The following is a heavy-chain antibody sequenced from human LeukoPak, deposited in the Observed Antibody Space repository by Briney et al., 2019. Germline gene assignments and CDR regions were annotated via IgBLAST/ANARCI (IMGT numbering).Heavy chain of an antibody. V-gene: IGHV4-59*01. J-gene: IGHJ4*02. D-gene: IGHD3-22*01. CDR3: ARSYDYLYYFDH. Sequence: SETLSLTCTVSGGSITTYYWSWIRQPPGKGLEWNGYMYNSGSTKYNPSLKSRVTISLDTSKNQFSLKLSSVSAADTAVYYCARSYDYLYYFDHWGQGTLVTDSS. CDR2: MYNSGST. CDR1: GGSITTYY.